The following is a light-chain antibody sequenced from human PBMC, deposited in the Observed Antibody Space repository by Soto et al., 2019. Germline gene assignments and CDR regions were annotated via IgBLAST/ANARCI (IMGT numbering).Light chain of an antibody. Sequence: DIQMTQSPSSLSASVGDRVTITCRASQSINSYLNWYQQKPGKAPKPLIFAASNLHSGAPSRFSGSGSGTDFTLTISSLQPEDFETYYCQQSYSTLWTFGQGTKVDIK. J-gene: IGKJ1*01. CDR1: QSINSY. CDR3: QQSYSTLWT. CDR2: AAS. V-gene: IGKV1-39*01.